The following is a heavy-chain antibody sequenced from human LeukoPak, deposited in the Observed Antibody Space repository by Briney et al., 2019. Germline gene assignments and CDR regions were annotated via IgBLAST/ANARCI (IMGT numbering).Heavy chain of an antibody. CDR1: GVSISSGDYY. D-gene: IGHD3-10*01. CDR2: IFCSGNT. J-gene: IGHJ4*02. CDR3: ARVRPYGGSGSYAFDY. V-gene: IGHV4-30-4*01. Sequence: SETLSLTCTVSGVSISSGDYYWSWLRQPPGKGLEWIGYIFCSGNTYYNPSLKSRVTISVDTSKNHLSLKLSSVTAADTAVYYCARVRPYGGSGSYAFDYWGQGTLVTVSS.